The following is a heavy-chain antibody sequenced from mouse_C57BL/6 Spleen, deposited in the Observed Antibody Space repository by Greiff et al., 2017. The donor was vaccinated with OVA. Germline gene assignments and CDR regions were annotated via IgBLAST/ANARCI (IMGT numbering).Heavy chain of an antibody. CDR2: ISSGSSTI. Sequence: EVTLVESGGGLVKPGGSLKLSCAASGFTFSDYGMHWVRQAPEKGLEWVAYISSGSSTIYYADTVKGRFTISRDNAKNTLFLQMTSLRSEDTAMYYCARGEYDGYYQYYFDYWGQGTTLTVSS. J-gene: IGHJ2*01. D-gene: IGHD2-3*01. CDR3: ARGEYDGYYQYYFDY. V-gene: IGHV5-17*01. CDR1: GFTFSDYG.